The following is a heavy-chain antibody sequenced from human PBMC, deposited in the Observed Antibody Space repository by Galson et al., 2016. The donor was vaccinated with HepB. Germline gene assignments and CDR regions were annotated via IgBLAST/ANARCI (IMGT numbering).Heavy chain of an antibody. V-gene: IGHV3-48*02. CDR2: ISTSGDTI. CDR3: ARGWLSNIFDL. CDR1: GFPLSTYS. D-gene: IGHD5-12*01. J-gene: IGHJ3*01. Sequence: SLRLSCAASGFPLSTYSMDWVRQVPGKGLQWLSYISTSGDTIYYADSVKGRFTISRDNARNSLFLQMNSLRDDDTAVYFCARGWLSNIFDLWGQGTMVTVSS.